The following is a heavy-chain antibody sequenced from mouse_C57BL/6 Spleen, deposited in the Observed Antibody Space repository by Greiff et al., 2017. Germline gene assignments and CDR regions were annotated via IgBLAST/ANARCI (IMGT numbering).Heavy chain of an antibody. D-gene: IGHD2-3*01. CDR1: GYTFTDYN. V-gene: IGHV1-18*01. Sequence: VQLQQSGPELVKPGASVTIPCKASGYTFTDYNMDWVKQSHGKRLEWIGDINPNNGGTIYNQKFKGKATLTVDKCSSTAYMALRSLTSEDTAVYYCARKGYDPMDYWGQGTSVTVSS. CDR3: ARKGYDPMDY. J-gene: IGHJ4*01. CDR2: INPNNGGT.